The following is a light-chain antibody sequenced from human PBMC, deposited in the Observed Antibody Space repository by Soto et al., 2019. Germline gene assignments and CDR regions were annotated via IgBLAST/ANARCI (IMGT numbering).Light chain of an antibody. CDR1: ESVRSY. Sequence: EVVMTQSPATLSVSPGERATLSCRASESVRSYLAWYQQKPGQAPRLLIDGASTRATGIPARFSGSGSGTEFTLTISSLQSEDFAIYYCQQYNNWPPITFGQGTRLEIK. CDR2: GAS. CDR3: QQYNNWPPIT. V-gene: IGKV3-15*01. J-gene: IGKJ5*01.